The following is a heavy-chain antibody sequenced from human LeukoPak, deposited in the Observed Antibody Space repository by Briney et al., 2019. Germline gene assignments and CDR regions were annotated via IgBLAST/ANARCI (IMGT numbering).Heavy chain of an antibody. Sequence: GGSLRLSCAASGFTVSSNYMSWVRQAPGKGLEWVSVIYSGGSTYYADSVKGRFTISRDNSKNTLYPQMNSLRAEDTAVYYCAKGGAYVSGSYYDWGQGTLVTVSS. V-gene: IGHV3-53*01. CDR2: IYSGGST. D-gene: IGHD3-10*01. CDR1: GFTVSSNY. J-gene: IGHJ4*02. CDR3: AKGGAYVSGSYYD.